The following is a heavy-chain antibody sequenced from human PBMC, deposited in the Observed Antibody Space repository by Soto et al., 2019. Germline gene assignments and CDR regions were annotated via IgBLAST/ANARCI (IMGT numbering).Heavy chain of an antibody. V-gene: IGHV4-4*02. CDR1: GGSITSSYW. CDR3: ARHIPIDNIPDFDY. J-gene: IGHJ4*01. CDR2: ISHTGTT. Sequence: SETRSLTCTVSGGSITSSYWWSWVRQPPGRGLEWIGKISHTGTTYYNPSLESRITISVEKSKNQFSLKLTSVPAAATAVFYCARHIPIDNIPDFDYWGHGTLGTVSS. D-gene: IGHD2-21*01.